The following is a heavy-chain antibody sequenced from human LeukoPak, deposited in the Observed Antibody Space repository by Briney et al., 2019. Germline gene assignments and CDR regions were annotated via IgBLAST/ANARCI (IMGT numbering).Heavy chain of an antibody. CDR3: ARGGVASRTTGWFDP. J-gene: IGHJ5*02. CDR2: MNPNSGNT. D-gene: IGHD1-7*01. CDR1: GYTFTSYD. Sequence: ASVKVSCKASGYTFTSYDINWVRQATGQGLEWMGWMNPNSGNTGYAQKFQGRVTTTRNTSISTAYMELSSLRSEDTAVYYCARGGVASRTTGWFDPWGQGTLVTVSS. V-gene: IGHV1-8*03.